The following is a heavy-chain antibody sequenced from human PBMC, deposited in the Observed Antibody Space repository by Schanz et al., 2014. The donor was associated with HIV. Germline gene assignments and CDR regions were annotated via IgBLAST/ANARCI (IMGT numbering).Heavy chain of an antibody. CDR2: ISYVGSNK. CDR1: GFTFSSYG. D-gene: IGHD6-13*01. Sequence: QVQLVESGGGVVQPGRSLRLSCAASGFTFSSYGMHWVRQAPGKGLEWVAVISYVGSNKYYADSVKGRFTISRDISKNTLYLQMNSLRAEDTAVYYCAKEEQQLGGVGGYHFDYWGQGTLVTVSS. V-gene: IGHV3-30*18. CDR3: AKEEQQLGGVGGYHFDY. J-gene: IGHJ4*02.